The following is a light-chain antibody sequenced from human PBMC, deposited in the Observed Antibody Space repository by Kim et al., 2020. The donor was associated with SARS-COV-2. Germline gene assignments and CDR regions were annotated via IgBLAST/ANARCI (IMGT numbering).Light chain of an antibody. CDR2: YDS. CDR3: QVWDSSSDHVV. V-gene: IGLV3-21*04. J-gene: IGLJ2*01. CDR1: NIGGKR. Sequence: AQGKWARIACGGNNIGGKRAHWYQQKPGQATVLVIYYDSDRPSGIPERFSGSNSGNTPTLTISRVEAGDEADYYCQVWDSSSDHVVFGGGTQLTVL.